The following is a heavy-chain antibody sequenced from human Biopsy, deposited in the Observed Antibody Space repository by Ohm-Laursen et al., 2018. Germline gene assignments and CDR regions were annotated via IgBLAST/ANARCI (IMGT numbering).Heavy chain of an antibody. V-gene: IGHV4-39*01. Sequence: GTLSLTCTVSGDSISTSTTYYWAWLRQPPGKGLEWIGSIYNSETTFYNPSLKSRVAISVDTSTNQFSPKVSSVTAADTALYYCARHPTGFWFDPWGHGTLVTVSS. CDR2: IYNSETT. J-gene: IGHJ5*02. CDR1: GDSISTSTTYY. CDR3: ARHPTGFWFDP.